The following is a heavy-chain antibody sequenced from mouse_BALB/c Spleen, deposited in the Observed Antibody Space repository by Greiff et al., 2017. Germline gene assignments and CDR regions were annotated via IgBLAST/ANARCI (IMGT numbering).Heavy chain of an antibody. CDR1: GYAFTSYN. Sequence: VQLQQSGPELVKPGASVTVSCKASGYAFTSYNMYWVKQRHGKSLEWMGDIDPYNGGTSYNQKFKGKATLTVDKSSITAYMHVNSLTSEDSAVYNCTGGLRHFDYWGQGTTLTVSS. J-gene: IGHJ2*01. CDR2: IDPYNGGT. D-gene: IGHD2-2*01. CDR3: TGGLRHFDY. V-gene: IGHV1S135*01.